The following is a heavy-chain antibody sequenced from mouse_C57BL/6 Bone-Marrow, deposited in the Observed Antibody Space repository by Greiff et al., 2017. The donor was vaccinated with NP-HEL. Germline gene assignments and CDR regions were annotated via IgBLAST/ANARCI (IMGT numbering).Heavy chain of an antibody. CDR2: IYPRSGNT. J-gene: IGHJ1*03. CDR1: GYTFTSYG. D-gene: IGHD2-1*01. Sequence: QVHVKQSGAELARPGASVKLSCKASGYTFTSYGISWVKQRTGQGLEWIGEIYPRSGNTYYNEKFKGKATLTADKSSSTAYMELRSLTSEDSAVDFCASRGNSYWDFDVWGTGTTVTVSS. V-gene: IGHV1-81*01. CDR3: ASRGNSYWDFDV.